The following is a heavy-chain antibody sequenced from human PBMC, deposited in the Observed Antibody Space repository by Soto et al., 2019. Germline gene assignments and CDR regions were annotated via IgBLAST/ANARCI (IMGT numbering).Heavy chain of an antibody. J-gene: IGHJ4*02. CDR3: ARSLLTVISPLGY. D-gene: IGHD3-3*02. Sequence: QVQLVQSGAEVKKPGASVKVSCKASGYTFSGYYMHWVRQAPGQGLEWMGWSNTLSGDTSFPQKFQGSLAMTRDTPPDTAFMEVRRLTSEVTAIYFCARSLLTVISPLGYWGQGTLFSVSS. CDR1: GYTFSGYY. V-gene: IGHV1-2*02. CDR2: SNTLSGDT.